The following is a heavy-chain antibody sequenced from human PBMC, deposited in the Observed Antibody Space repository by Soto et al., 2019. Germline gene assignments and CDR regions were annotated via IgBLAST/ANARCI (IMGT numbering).Heavy chain of an antibody. D-gene: IGHD1-26*01. V-gene: IGHV3-9*01. CDR3: PKDIQNSGSPRAFDI. CDR2: ISWNSGSI. CDR1: GFTFDDYA. J-gene: IGHJ3*02. Sequence: PGGSLRLSCAASGFTFDDYAMHWVRQAPGKGLEWVSGISWNSGSIGYADSVKGRFTISRDNAKNSLYLQMNSLRAEDTALYYSPKDIQNSGSPRAFDIWGQGTMVTVSS.